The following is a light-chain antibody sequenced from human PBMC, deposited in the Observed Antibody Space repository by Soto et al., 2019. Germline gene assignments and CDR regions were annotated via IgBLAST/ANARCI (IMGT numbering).Light chain of an antibody. CDR1: QGIRND. J-gene: IGKJ5*01. CDR3: QQANTFTLT. V-gene: IGKV1-17*01. CDR2: AAS. Sequence: DIQITQSPSSLSASVGDRVTITCRASQGIRNDLGWYPQKPGKAPKLLIYAASSLPSGVPSRFSGSGAGTHSTLTISSLQPEDFATYYCQQANTFTLTFGQGTRLEIK.